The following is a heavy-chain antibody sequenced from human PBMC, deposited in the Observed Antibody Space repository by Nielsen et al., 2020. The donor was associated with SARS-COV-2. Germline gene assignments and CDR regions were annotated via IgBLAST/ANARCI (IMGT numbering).Heavy chain of an antibody. D-gene: IGHD1-1*01. CDR2: MNPNSGNT. J-gene: IGHJ4*02. V-gene: IGHV1-8*02. CDR1: GYTFTSYG. Sequence: ASVKVSCKASGYTFTSYGISWVRQAPGQGLEWMGWMNPNSGNTGYAQKFQGRVTMTRNTSTSTAYMELSSLRSEDTAVYYCARGITTGRDYWGQGTLVTVSS. CDR3: ARGITTGRDY.